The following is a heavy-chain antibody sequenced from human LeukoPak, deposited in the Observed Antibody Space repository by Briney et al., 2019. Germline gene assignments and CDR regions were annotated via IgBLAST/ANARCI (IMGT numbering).Heavy chain of an antibody. CDR1: GFTFSSYA. V-gene: IGHV3-30*04. CDR3: ARGSWYNWNSLDAFDI. CDR2: ISYDGSNK. J-gene: IGHJ3*02. D-gene: IGHD1-7*01. Sequence: TGGSLRLSCAASGFTFSSYAMHWVRQAPGKGLEWVAVISYDGSNKYYADSVKGRFTISRDNSKNTLYLQMNSLRAEDTAVYYCARGSWYNWNSLDAFDIWGQGTMVTVSS.